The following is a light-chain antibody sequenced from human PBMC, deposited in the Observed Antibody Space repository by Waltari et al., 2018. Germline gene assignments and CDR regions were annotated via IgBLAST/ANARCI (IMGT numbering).Light chain of an antibody. CDR1: SNDIVSYNR. J-gene: IGLJ3*02. V-gene: IGLV2-23*02. CDR2: EVN. CDR3: CSYRGGHSWV. Sequence: QSALTLPAPVSGSPGQSISISCTGTSNDIVSYNRVSWYQHHPAKAPNLLIYEVNKRPSGVSGRFSGSKSGNTASLTISGLQAEDEGDYYCCSYRGGHSWVFGGGAKLTVL.